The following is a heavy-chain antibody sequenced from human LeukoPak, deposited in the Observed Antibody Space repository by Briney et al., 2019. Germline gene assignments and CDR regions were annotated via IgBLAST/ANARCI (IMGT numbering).Heavy chain of an antibody. CDR2: IYHSGST. CDR1: GGSISGGGYS. CDR3: ATASVPDLRGMDV. Sequence: SETLSLTCAVSGGSISGGGYSWNWIRQPPGQGLEWIGYIYHSGSTYYNPSLKSRVTISVDRSKNQFSLKLSSVTAADTAVYYCATASVPDLRGMDVWGQGTTVTVSS. D-gene: IGHD1-14*01. V-gene: IGHV4-30-2*01. J-gene: IGHJ6*02.